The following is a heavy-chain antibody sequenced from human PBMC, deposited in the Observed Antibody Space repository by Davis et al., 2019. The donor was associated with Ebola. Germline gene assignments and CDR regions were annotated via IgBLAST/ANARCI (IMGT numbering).Heavy chain of an antibody. CDR3: ASQTYYYYGMDV. V-gene: IGHV5-10-1*01. CDR2: IDPSDSYT. Sequence: PGGSLRLSCKGSGYSFTSYWISWVRQMHGKGLEWMGRIDPSDSYTNYSPSFQGHVTISADKSISTAYLQWSSLKASDTAMYYCASQTYYYYGMDVWGQGTTVTVSS. J-gene: IGHJ6*02. CDR1: GYSFTSYW.